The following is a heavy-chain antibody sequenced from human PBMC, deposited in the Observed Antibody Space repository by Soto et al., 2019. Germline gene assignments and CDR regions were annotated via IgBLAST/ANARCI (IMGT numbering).Heavy chain of an antibody. Sequence: EVQLVESGGGLVQPGRSLRLSCAASGFTFDDYAMHWVRQAPGKGLEWVSGISWNSGSIGYADSVKGRFTISRDNAQNSLYLPMTSLSAEDTALYFCSNAGFWSGYYSVVDYRGQGTLVTVSS. CDR2: ISWNSGSI. CDR1: GFTFDDYA. V-gene: IGHV3-9*01. J-gene: IGHJ4*02. CDR3: SNAGFWSGYYSVVDY. D-gene: IGHD3-3*01.